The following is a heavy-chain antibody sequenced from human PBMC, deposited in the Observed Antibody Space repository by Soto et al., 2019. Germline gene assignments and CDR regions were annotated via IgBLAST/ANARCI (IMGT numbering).Heavy chain of an antibody. CDR1: GGSISSSSYY. CDR3: ARCDLGIAARQGAFDI. D-gene: IGHD6-6*01. J-gene: IGHJ3*02. CDR2: IYYSGST. Sequence: SETLSLTCTVSGGSISSSSYYWGWIRQPPGKGLEWIGSIYYSGSTYYNPSLKSRVTISVDTSKSQFSLKLSSVTAADTAVYYCARCDLGIAARQGAFDIWGQGTMVTVSS. V-gene: IGHV4-39*01.